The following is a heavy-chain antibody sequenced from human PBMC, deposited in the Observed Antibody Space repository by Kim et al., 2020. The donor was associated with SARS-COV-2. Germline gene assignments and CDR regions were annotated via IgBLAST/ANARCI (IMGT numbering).Heavy chain of an antibody. J-gene: IGHJ6*02. CDR3: ARGGSSWSHYYYYYGMDV. D-gene: IGHD6-13*01. Sequence: KSRVTIAVDTSKNQFSLKLSSVTAADTAVYYCARGGSSWSHYYYYYGMDVWGQGTTVTVSS. V-gene: IGHV4-59*09.